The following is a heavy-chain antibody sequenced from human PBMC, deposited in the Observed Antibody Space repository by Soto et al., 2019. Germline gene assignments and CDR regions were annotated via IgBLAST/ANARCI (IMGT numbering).Heavy chain of an antibody. CDR3: ARDRQVVVVAATFSYGMDV. CDR1: GFTFSSYG. Sequence: QVQLVESGGGVVQPGRSLRLSCAASGFTFSSYGMHWVRQAPGKGLEWVAVIWYDGSNKYYADSVKGRFTISRDNSKNTLYLQMNSLRAEDTAVYYCARDRQVVVVAATFSYGMDVWGQGTTVTVSS. D-gene: IGHD2-15*01. CDR2: IWYDGSNK. J-gene: IGHJ6*02. V-gene: IGHV3-33*01.